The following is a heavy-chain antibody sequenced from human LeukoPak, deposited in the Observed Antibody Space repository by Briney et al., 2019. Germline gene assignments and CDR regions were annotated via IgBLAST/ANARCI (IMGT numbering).Heavy chain of an antibody. CDR3: AREKTLTRGYSDY. CDR1: GYTFTGYY. Sequence: GASVKVSCKASGYTFTGYYMHWVRQAPGQGLEWMGWINPNSGGTNYAQKFQGRVTMTRDTSISTAYMELSRLRSDDTAVYYCAREKTLTRGYSDYWGQGTLVTVSS. V-gene: IGHV1-2*02. CDR2: INPNSGGT. J-gene: IGHJ4*02.